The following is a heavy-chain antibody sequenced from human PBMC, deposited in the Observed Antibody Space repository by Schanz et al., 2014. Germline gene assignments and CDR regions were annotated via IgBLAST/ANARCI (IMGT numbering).Heavy chain of an antibody. CDR1: GYTFSSYG. D-gene: IGHD5-12*01. V-gene: IGHV1-18*01. J-gene: IGHJ4*02. CDR3: ARDFSAYVGNYFDY. CDR2: INGYNGHT. Sequence: QVQLVQSGAEVKKPGASVKVSCKASGYTFSSYGITWVRQAPGQGLEWMGWINGYNGHTLYAQKFQGRVTMTTDTSTSTSYMELTSRRCDDTAVYYCARDFSAYVGNYFDYWGQGTLVTVSS.